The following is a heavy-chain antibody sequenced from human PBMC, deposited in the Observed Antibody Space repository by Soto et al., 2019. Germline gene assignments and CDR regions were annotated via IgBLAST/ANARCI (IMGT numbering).Heavy chain of an antibody. CDR2: INHSGST. CDR3: ARGRVGATNWNWFDP. V-gene: IGHV4-34*01. CDR1: GGSFSDYY. J-gene: IGHJ5*02. D-gene: IGHD1-26*01. Sequence: QVQLQQWGAGLLKPSETLSLTCAVYGGSFSDYYWNWIRQPPGKGLEGIGEINHSGSTNYNPSLKSRVTISVDTSKNHFSMNMSSVTAADTAVYSCARGRVGATNWNWFDPWGQGTLVTVSS.